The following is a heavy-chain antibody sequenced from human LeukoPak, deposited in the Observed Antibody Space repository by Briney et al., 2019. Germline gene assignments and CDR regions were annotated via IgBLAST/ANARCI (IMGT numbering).Heavy chain of an antibody. Sequence: GGSLRLSCAAPGLIFSTYVMHWVRPAPGKGLEWVEAMWSDGSNKSYANSGKGLFTISRDNYKNTLFQQMNSLRAEDTAVYYCTRENRDHYTNDYWGQGTLVTVSS. CDR3: TRENRDHYTNDY. J-gene: IGHJ4*02. D-gene: IGHD3-16*02. V-gene: IGHV3-33*01. CDR1: GLIFSTYV. CDR2: MWSDGSNK.